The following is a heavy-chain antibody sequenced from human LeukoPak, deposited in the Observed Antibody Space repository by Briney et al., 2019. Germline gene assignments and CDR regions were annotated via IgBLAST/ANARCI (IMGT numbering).Heavy chain of an antibody. J-gene: IGHJ4*02. Sequence: PSETLSLTCTVSGGSLSSYYWSWIRQPPGKGLEWIGYIYYSGSTNYNPSLKSRVTISVDTSENQFSLKLRSVTAADTAVYYCARDNPIRGGNSLDYWGQGTLVTVSS. CDR1: GGSLSSYY. V-gene: IGHV4-59*01. CDR3: ARDNPIRGGNSLDY. CDR2: IYYSGST. D-gene: IGHD4-23*01.